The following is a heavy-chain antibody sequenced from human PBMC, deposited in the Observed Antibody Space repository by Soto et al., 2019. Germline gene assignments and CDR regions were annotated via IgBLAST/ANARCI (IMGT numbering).Heavy chain of an antibody. Sequence: SETLSLTCTVSGGSISSGGYYWSWIRQHPGKGLEWIGYIYYSGSTYYNPSLKSRVTISVDTSKNQFSLKLSSVTAADTAVYYRARDSVVVPGSRGMDVWGQGTTVTVSS. CDR3: ARDSVVVPGSRGMDV. CDR1: GGSISSGGYY. J-gene: IGHJ6*02. D-gene: IGHD2-2*01. CDR2: IYYSGST. V-gene: IGHV4-31*03.